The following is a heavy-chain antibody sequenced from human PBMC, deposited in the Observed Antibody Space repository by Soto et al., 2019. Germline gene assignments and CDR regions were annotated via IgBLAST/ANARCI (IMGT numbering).Heavy chain of an antibody. J-gene: IGHJ3*02. CDR2: INAGNGNT. CDR3: ARALSRLFDAFDI. V-gene: IGHV1-3*01. CDR1: GYTFTSYA. D-gene: IGHD1-1*01. Sequence: VKVSCKASGYTFTSYAMHWVRQAPGQRLEWMGWINAGNGNTKYSQKFQGRVTITRDTSASTAYMELSSLRSEDTAVYYCARALSRLFDAFDIWGQGTMVTVSS.